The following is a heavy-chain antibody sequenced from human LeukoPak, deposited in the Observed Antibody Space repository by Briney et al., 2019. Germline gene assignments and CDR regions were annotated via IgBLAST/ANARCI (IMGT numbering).Heavy chain of an antibody. Sequence: GGSLRLSCAASGFTFSSYWVHWVRQAPGKGLVWVSRINPDGTSTSHADSVKGRFTIARDNAENTVSLHMNSLRAEDTAVYYCVTLTADVDQHAFDMWGQGTMVTVS. V-gene: IGHV3-74*01. J-gene: IGHJ3*02. D-gene: IGHD2-21*02. CDR2: INPDGTST. CDR1: GFTFSSYW. CDR3: VTLTADVDQHAFDM.